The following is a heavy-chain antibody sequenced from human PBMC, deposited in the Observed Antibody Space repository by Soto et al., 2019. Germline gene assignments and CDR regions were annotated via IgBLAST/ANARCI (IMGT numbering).Heavy chain of an antibody. J-gene: IGHJ4*02. CDR3: ARGAPGYSSTWYGF. CDR2: INPGGTS. V-gene: IGHV4-34*01. CDR1: GGSLSGHY. Sequence: SETLSLTCAVYGGSLSGHYWSWIRQPPGKGLEWIGEINPGGTSNYNPSLKSRVIISVDTSKNQISLKLTSVTAADTAVYYCARGAPGYSSTWYGFWGQGTLVTVSS. D-gene: IGHD6-13*01.